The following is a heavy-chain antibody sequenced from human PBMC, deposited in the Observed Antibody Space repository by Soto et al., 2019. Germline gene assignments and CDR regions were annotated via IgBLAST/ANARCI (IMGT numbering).Heavy chain of an antibody. D-gene: IGHD2-15*01. Sequence: SETLSLTCTVSGGAISSGGYYWSWIRQHPGKGLEWIGYIYYSGSTYYNPSLKSRVTISVDTSKNQFSLKLSSVTAADTAVYYCARDSYGGNPGYWGQGTLVTVSS. J-gene: IGHJ4*02. CDR2: IYYSGST. V-gene: IGHV4-31*03. CDR3: ARDSYGGNPGY. CDR1: GGAISSGGYY.